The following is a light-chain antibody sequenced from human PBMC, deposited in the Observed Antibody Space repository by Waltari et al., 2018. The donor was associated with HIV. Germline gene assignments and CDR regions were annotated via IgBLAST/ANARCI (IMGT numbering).Light chain of an antibody. CDR1: QDISNY. CDR2: GAS. V-gene: IGKV1-33*01. Sequence: DIQMTQSPSSLSASVGDRFTITCQASQDISNYLNWYQQKPGKAPKLLIYGASNLETGVPSRFSGSGSGTDFTFTISRLQPEDIAAYYCQQYDNLPFTFGPGTKVDIK. CDR3: QQYDNLPFT. J-gene: IGKJ3*01.